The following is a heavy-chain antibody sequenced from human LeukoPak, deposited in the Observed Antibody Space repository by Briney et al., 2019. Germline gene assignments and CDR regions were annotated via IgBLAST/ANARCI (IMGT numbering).Heavy chain of an antibody. CDR1: GYTFTSYG. Sequence: ASVKVSCKASGYTFTSYGISWVRQAPGQGLECMGWISAYNGNTNYAQKLQGRVTMTTDTSTSTAYMELRSLRSDDTAVYYCARGPYSSSSGPYYFDYWGQGTLVTVSS. CDR3: ARGPYSSSSGPYYFDY. CDR2: ISAYNGNT. V-gene: IGHV1-18*01. J-gene: IGHJ4*02. D-gene: IGHD6-6*01.